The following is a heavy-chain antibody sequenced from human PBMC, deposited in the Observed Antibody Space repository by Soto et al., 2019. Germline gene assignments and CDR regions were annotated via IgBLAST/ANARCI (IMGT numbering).Heavy chain of an antibody. CDR1: GYTFTIYD. CDR3: ATDYYDSGGYYYPRGEDYYYYGMDV. D-gene: IGHD3-22*01. CDR2: MNPNSGNT. Sequence: ASVKVSCKSSGYTFTIYDINWVRQATGQGLEWMGWMNPNSGNTGYAQKFQGRVTMTRNTSISTAYMELSSLRSEDTAVYYCATDYYDSGGYYYPRGEDYYYYGMDVWGQGTTVTVSS. V-gene: IGHV1-8*01. J-gene: IGHJ6*02.